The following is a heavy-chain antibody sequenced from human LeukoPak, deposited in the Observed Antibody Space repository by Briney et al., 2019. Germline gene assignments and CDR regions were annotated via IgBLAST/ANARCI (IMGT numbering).Heavy chain of an antibody. V-gene: IGHV4-39*01. D-gene: IGHD3-22*01. J-gene: IGHJ4*02. CDR1: GGSISSSSYY. CDR2: IYYSGRT. CDR3: ARPRPGSGYYLD. Sequence: SQTLSLTCTVSGGSISSSSYYWGWIRQPPGKGLEWIGSIYYSGRTYYNTSLKSRVTISVDTSNSQFSLMLSCVSAADTAVYYWARPRPGSGYYLDGGQGTLVIVSS.